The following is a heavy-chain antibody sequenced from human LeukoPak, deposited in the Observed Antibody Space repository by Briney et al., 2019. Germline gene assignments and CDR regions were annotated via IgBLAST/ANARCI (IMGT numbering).Heavy chain of an antibody. CDR2: ISGSSSYI. V-gene: IGHV3-21*01. D-gene: IGHD1-26*01. Sequence: GGPLRLSRAAPGFTFRSYSMNWVRQALGQGLGGGSSISGSSSYIYYADSVEGRFTISRDNAKNSPYVQMNSLRAEDTAVYYCAKDSGSYVPYYFDYWGQGTLVTVSS. J-gene: IGHJ4*02. CDR3: AKDSGSYVPYYFDY. CDR1: GFTFRSYS.